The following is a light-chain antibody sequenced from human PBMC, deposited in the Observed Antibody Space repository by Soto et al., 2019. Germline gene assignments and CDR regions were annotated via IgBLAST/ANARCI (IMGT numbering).Light chain of an antibody. Sequence: DIQMTQSPSTLSASVGDRVTITCRASQSISSWLAWYQQKPGKAPKLLIFDASSLESGVPSRFSGSGSATEFTLTISSLQPDDFETYYCQQYSNYPWTFGQGTKVDIX. J-gene: IGKJ1*01. CDR3: QQYSNYPWT. V-gene: IGKV1-5*01. CDR2: DAS. CDR1: QSISSW.